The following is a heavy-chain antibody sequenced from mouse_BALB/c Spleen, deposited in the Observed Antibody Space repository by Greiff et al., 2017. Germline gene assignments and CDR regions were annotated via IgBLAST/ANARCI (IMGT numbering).Heavy chain of an antibody. CDR2: INPGSGGT. J-gene: IGHJ4*01. D-gene: IGHD1-2*01. CDR1: GYAFTNYL. V-gene: IGHV1-54*01. CDR3: ARYPIHYYGNDYAMDY. Sequence: QVQLQQSGAELVRPGTSVKVSCKASGYAFTNYLIEWVKQRPGQGLEWIGVINPGSGGTNYNEKFKGKATLTADKSSSTAYMQLSSLTSDDSAVYFCARYPIHYYGNDYAMDYWGQGTSVTVAS.